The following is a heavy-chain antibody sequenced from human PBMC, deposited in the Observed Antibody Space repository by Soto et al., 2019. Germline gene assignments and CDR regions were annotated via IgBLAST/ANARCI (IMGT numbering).Heavy chain of an antibody. V-gene: IGHV3-21*01. D-gene: IGHD2-2*01. CDR2: ISSSSSYI. J-gene: IGHJ4*02. Sequence: GGSLRLSCAASGSTFSSYSMNWVRQAPGKGLEWVSSISSSSSYIYYADSVKGRFTISRDNAKNSLYLQMNSLRAEDTAVYYCARETPEYQLLVFDYWGQGTLVTVSS. CDR1: GSTFSSYS. CDR3: ARETPEYQLLVFDY.